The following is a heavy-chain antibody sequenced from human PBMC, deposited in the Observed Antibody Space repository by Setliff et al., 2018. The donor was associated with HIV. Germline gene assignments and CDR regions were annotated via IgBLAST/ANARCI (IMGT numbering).Heavy chain of an antibody. J-gene: IGHJ4*02. D-gene: IGHD3-10*01. CDR3: AKDFYDINSVFIWFGEHPDY. Sequence: GGSLRLSCAASGFTFSNAWMSWVRQAPGKGLEWVGRIKSKTDGGTTDYAAPVKGRFTISRDDSKNTLYLQMNSLRTEDTAVYHCAKDFYDINSVFIWFGEHPDYWGQGALVTVSS. CDR2: IKSKTDGGTT. V-gene: IGHV3-15*05. CDR1: GFTFSNAW.